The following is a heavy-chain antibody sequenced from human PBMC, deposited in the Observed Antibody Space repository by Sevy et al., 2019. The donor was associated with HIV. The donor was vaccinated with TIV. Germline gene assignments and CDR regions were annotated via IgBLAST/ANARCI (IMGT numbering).Heavy chain of an antibody. D-gene: IGHD3-10*01. CDR3: ARETYYGSGIGDAFDI. V-gene: IGHV3-48*03. CDR1: GFTFSSYE. Sequence: GGSLRLSCAASGFTFSSYEMNWVRQAPGKGLELVSYITSGGSTIYYADSVKGRFTISRDNAKNSLYLQMNSLRAEDTAIYYCARETYYGSGIGDAFDIWGQGTMVTVS. CDR2: ITSGGSTI. J-gene: IGHJ3*02.